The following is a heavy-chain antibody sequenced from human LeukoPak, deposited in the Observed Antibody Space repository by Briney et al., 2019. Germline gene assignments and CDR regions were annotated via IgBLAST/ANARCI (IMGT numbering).Heavy chain of an antibody. CDR2: ISSSGNT. CDR3: VKGRISEDGLDF. V-gene: IGHV3-23*01. CDR1: GFTFSRSA. D-gene: IGHD6-13*01. Sequence: GGSLRLSCAASGFTFSRSAMTWVRQTPGKGLDWVSSISSSGNTYYADSVKGRFTISRNNSKNMLYLQMNSLRAEDTAVYYCVKGRISEDGLDFWGQGTLVTVSS. J-gene: IGHJ4*02.